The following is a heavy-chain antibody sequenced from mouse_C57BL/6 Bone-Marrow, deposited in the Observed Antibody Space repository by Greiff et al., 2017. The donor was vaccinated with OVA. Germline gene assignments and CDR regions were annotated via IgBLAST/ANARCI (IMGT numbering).Heavy chain of an antibody. Sequence: QVQLQQPGAELVKPGASVKLSCKASGYTFTSYWMHWVKQRPGQGLEWIGMIHPNSGSTNYNEKFKSKATLTVDKSSSTAYMQLSSLTSEDSAVYYCARREVYDGYYVAWFAYWGQGTLVTVSA. CDR2: IHPNSGST. CDR1: GYTFTSYW. V-gene: IGHV1-64*01. D-gene: IGHD2-3*01. CDR3: ARREVYDGYYVAWFAY. J-gene: IGHJ3*01.